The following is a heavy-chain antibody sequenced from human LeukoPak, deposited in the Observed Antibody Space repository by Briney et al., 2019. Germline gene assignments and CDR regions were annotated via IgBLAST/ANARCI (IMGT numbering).Heavy chain of an antibody. CDR2: INPNSGGT. J-gene: IGHJ6*03. CDR1: GYTFTGYY. Sequence: ASVKVSCKASGYTFTGYYMHWVRQAPGQGLEWMGWINPNSGGTNYAQKFQGRVTMTRDTSISTAYMELSRLRSDDTAVYYCARSQMVRGEYKHYYYYYYMGVWGKGTTVTISS. D-gene: IGHD3-10*01. V-gene: IGHV1-2*02. CDR3: ARSQMVRGEYKHYYYYYYMGV.